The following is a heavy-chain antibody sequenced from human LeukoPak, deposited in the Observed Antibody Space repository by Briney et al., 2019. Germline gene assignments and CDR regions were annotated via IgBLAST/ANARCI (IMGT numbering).Heavy chain of an antibody. J-gene: IGHJ4*02. CDR2: IYYSGST. CDR3: ARVKGSSSPIDY. CDR1: GGSISSGGYY. Sequence: PSETLSLTCTVSGGSISSGGYYWSWIRQHPGKGLEWIGYIYYSGSTYYNPSLKSRVTISVDTSKNQFSLKLSSVTAADTAVYYCARVKGSSSPIDYWGQGTLVTVSS. V-gene: IGHV4-31*03. D-gene: IGHD6-6*01.